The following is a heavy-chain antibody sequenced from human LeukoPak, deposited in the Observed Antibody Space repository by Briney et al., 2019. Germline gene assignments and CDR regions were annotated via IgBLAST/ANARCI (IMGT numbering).Heavy chain of an antibody. V-gene: IGHV3-13*01. D-gene: IGHD3-9*01. CDR2: IGTAGDT. J-gene: IGHJ6*02. Sequence: GGSLRLSCAASGFTFSSYDMHWVRHATGKGLEWVSAIGTAGDTYYPGSVKGRFTISRENAKNSLYLQMNSLRAGDAAVYYCARDRWYFDPDYGMDVWGQGTTVTVSS. CDR1: GFTFSSYD. CDR3: ARDRWYFDPDYGMDV.